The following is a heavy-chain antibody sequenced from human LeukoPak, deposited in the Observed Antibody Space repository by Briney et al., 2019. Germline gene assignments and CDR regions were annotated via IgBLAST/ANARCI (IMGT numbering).Heavy chain of an antibody. CDR3: AKVVYFDWLWDY. CDR2: ISGSGGST. Sequence: GGSLRLSCAASGFTFSSCAMSWVRQAPGKGLEWVSAISGSGGSTYYADSVKGRFTISRDNSKNTLYLQMNSLRAEDTAVYYCAKVVYFDWLWDYWGQGTLVTVSS. V-gene: IGHV3-23*01. CDR1: GFTFSSCA. J-gene: IGHJ4*02. D-gene: IGHD3-9*01.